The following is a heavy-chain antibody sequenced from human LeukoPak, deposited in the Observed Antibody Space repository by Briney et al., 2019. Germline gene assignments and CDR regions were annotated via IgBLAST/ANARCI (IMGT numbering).Heavy chain of an antibody. CDR2: IIPIFGTA. CDR3: ARRDGLHFDY. D-gene: IGHD5-24*01. J-gene: IGHJ4*02. Sequence: ASVKVSCKASGGTFSSYAISWVRQAPGQGLEWMGGIIPIFGTANYAQKFQGRVTITTDEPTSTAYMELSSLRSEDTAVYYCARRDGLHFDYWGQGTLVTVSS. V-gene: IGHV1-69*05. CDR1: GGTFSSYA.